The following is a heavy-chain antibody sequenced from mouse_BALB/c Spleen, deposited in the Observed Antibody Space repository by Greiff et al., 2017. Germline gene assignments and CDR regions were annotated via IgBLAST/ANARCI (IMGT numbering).Heavy chain of an antibody. D-gene: IGHD1-1*01. J-gene: IGHJ1*01. CDR2: ISSGGSYT. CDR3: ASTVNWYFDG. Sequence: EVQLVESGGGLVKPGGSLKLSCAASGFTFSSYAMSWVRQTPEKRLEWVATISSGGSYTYYPDSVKGRFTISRDNAKNTLYLQMSSLRSEDTAMYCGASTVNWYFDGWGAGTTVTVSS. V-gene: IGHV5-9-3*01. CDR1: GFTFSSYA.